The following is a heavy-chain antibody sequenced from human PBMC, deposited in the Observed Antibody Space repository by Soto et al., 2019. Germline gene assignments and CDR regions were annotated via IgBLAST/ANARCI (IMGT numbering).Heavy chain of an antibody. D-gene: IGHD4-17*01. V-gene: IGHV1-8*01. J-gene: IGHJ6*03. CDR2: MNPNNGNT. Sequence: ASVKVSCKASGYTFTSYDINWVRQATGQGLEWMGWMNPNNGNTGYAQKFQGRVTMTRNTSISTAYMELSSLRSEDTAVYYCARVSHGDYVEDYYMDVWGKGTTVTVSS. CDR3: ARVSHGDYVEDYYMDV. CDR1: GYTFTSYD.